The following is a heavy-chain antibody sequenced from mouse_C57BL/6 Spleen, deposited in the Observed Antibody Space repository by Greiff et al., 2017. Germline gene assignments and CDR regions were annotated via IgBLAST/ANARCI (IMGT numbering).Heavy chain of an antibody. CDR3: ARHWGDYDGFDY. CDR1: GFTFSSYG. Sequence: EVQVVESGGDLVKPGGSLKLSCAASGFTFSSYGMSWVRQTPDKRLEWVATISSGGSYTYYPDSVKGRFTISRDNAKNTLYLQMSSLKSEDTAMYYCARHWGDYDGFDYWGQGTTLTVSS. J-gene: IGHJ2*01. V-gene: IGHV5-6*01. D-gene: IGHD2-4*01. CDR2: ISSGGSYT.